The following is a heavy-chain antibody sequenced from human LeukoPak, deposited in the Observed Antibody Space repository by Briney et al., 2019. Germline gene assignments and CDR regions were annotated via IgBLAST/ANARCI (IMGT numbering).Heavy chain of an antibody. CDR2: IYSGGST. V-gene: IGHV3-53*01. CDR3: ARVSGSYPSHYFDY. Sequence: PGGSLRLSCAASGFTVSSNYMSWVRQAPGKGLEWVSVIYSGGSTYYADSVKGRFTISRDNSKNTLYLQMNSLRAEDTDVYYCARVSGSYPSHYFDYWGQGTLVTVSS. J-gene: IGHJ4*02. CDR1: GFTVSSNY. D-gene: IGHD1-14*01.